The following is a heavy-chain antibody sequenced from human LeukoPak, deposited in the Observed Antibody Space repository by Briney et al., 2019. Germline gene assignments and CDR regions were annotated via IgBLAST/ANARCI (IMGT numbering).Heavy chain of an antibody. J-gene: IGHJ4*02. CDR3: ARDRPNYYGANGHYYRRDGDY. Sequence: GGSLRLSCAASGFTFSIYAMSWVRQAPGKGLEWVSSITSSGETTYYAGSVKGQFTISRDNSKNTVYLQTNSLRAEDTAVYYCARDRPNYYGANGHYYRRDGDYWGQGTLVTVSS. D-gene: IGHD3-22*01. CDR1: GFTFSIYA. V-gene: IGHV3-23*01. CDR2: ITSSGETT.